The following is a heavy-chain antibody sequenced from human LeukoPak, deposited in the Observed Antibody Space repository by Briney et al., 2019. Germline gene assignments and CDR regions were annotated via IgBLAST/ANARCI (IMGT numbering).Heavy chain of an antibody. Sequence: ASVKLSCKASGYTFTGYYMHWVRQAPGQGLEWIGSINPNSAGTNYAQKFQGRVTMTRDTSISTAYMELSRLRSDDTAVYYCATYRSLYCSSTSCYQNWFDPWGQGTLVTVSS. CDR1: GYTFTGYY. CDR3: ATYRSLYCSSTSCYQNWFDP. D-gene: IGHD2-2*01. J-gene: IGHJ5*02. CDR2: INPNSAGT. V-gene: IGHV1-2*02.